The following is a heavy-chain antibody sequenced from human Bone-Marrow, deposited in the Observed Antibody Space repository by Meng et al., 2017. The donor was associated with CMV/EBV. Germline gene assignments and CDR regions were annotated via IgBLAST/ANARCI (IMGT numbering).Heavy chain of an antibody. Sequence: ASVKVSCKASGYPFTSYDINWVRQATGQGLEWMGWMNPNSGNTGYAQKFQGRVTITRNTSISTAYMELSSLRSEDTAVYYCARGPRWNYGFYYYYGMDVWGQGTTVTVSS. D-gene: IGHD1-7*01. CDR3: ARGPRWNYGFYYYYGMDV. V-gene: IGHV1-8*03. CDR2: MNPNSGNT. J-gene: IGHJ6*02. CDR1: GYPFTSYD.